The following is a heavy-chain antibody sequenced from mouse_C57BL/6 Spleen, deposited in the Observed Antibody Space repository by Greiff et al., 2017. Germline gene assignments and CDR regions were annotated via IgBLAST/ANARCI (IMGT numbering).Heavy chain of an antibody. CDR1: GYTFTDYY. J-gene: IGHJ3*01. Sequence: EVQLQQSGPELVKPGASVKISCKASGYTFTDYYMNWVKQSHGKSLEWIGDINPNNGGTSYNQKFKGKATLTVDKSSSTAYMELRSLTSEDSAVYYCARERDGYSFAYWGQGTLVTVSA. CDR2: INPNNGGT. V-gene: IGHV1-26*01. CDR3: ARERDGYSFAY. D-gene: IGHD2-3*01.